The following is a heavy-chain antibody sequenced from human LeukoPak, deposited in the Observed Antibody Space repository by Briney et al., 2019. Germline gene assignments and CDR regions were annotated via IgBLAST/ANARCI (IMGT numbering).Heavy chain of an antibody. Sequence: GGSLRLSCAASGFTFSSYEMNWVRQAPGKGLEWVSYISSSSSTIYYADSVKGRFTISRDNAKNSLYLQMNSLRAEDTAVYYCARDRFVANDAFDIWGQGTMVTVSS. CDR3: ARDRFVANDAFDI. D-gene: IGHD2-21*01. J-gene: IGHJ3*02. CDR1: GFTFSSYE. V-gene: IGHV3-48*01. CDR2: ISSSSSTI.